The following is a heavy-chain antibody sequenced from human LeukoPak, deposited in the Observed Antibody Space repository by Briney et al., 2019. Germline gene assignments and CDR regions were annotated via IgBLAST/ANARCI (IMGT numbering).Heavy chain of an antibody. V-gene: IGHV3-30*18. CDR2: ISYDGSNK. D-gene: IGHD3-16*01. J-gene: IGHJ6*03. CDR3: AKGWGYYYYYYMDV. CDR1: GFTFSDAW. Sequence: GGSLRLSCAASGFTFSDAWMSWVRQAPGKGLEWVAVISYDGSNKYYADSVKGRFTISRDNSKNTLYLQMNSLRAEDTAVYYCAKGWGYYYYYYMDVWGKGTTVTVSS.